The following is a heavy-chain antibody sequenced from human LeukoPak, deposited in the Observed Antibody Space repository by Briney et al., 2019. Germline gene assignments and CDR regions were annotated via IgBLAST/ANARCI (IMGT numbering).Heavy chain of an antibody. CDR2: IYYSGST. J-gene: IGHJ6*02. D-gene: IGHD4-11*01. CDR3: ARAQVTNYYYYGMDV. Sequence: SETLSLTCTVSGGSISSGGYYWSWIRQHPGKGLEWIGYIYYSGSTYYNPSLKSRVTISVGTSKNQFSLKLSSVTAADTAVYYCARAQVTNYYYYGMDVWGQGTTVTVSS. V-gene: IGHV4-31*03. CDR1: GGSISSGGYY.